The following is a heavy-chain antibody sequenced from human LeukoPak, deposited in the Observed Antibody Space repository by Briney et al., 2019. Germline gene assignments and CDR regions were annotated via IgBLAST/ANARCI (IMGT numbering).Heavy chain of an antibody. CDR3: ARDSWYYYDSSGYYLDY. D-gene: IGHD3-22*01. CDR2: INPSGGST. J-gene: IGHJ4*02. Sequence: ASATVSCKASGYTFTSYYMHWVRQAPGQGLEWMGIINPSGGSTSYAQKFQGRVTMTRDMSTSTVYMELSSLRSEDTAVYYCARDSWYYYDSSGYYLDYWGQGTLVTVSS. CDR1: GYTFTSYY. V-gene: IGHV1-46*01.